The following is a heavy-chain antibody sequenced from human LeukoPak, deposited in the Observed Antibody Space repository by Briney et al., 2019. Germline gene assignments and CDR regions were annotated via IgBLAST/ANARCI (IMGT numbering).Heavy chain of an antibody. Sequence: SVKVSCKASGGTFSSYALSWMRQAPGQGLEWMGRVIPMFDVRDYAEKFQGRITLTADTSTGTAYMELSSLTSDDTAVYYCARDPALEGTEDYRDFGGVESVDAFDVWGQGTMVTVFS. V-gene: IGHV1-69*10. CDR1: GGTFSSYA. J-gene: IGHJ3*01. CDR3: ARDPALEGTEDYRDFGGVESVDAFDV. D-gene: IGHD4-23*01. CDR2: VIPMFDVR.